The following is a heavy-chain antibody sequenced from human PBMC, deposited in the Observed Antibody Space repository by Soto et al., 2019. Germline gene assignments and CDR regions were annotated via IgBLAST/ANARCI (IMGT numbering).Heavy chain of an antibody. V-gene: IGHV1-69*12. CDR1: GGTFSGYA. D-gene: IGHD6-13*01. Sequence: QVQLVQSGAEVKKPGSSVKVSCKASGGTFSGYAISWVRQAPGQGLEWMGGIIPIFGTANYAQKFQGRVTITANEPXSTAYMELSSLRSEDTAVYYCARVSSSWYKDYFDYWGQGTLVTVSS. CDR3: ARVSSSWYKDYFDY. J-gene: IGHJ4*02. CDR2: IIPIFGTA.